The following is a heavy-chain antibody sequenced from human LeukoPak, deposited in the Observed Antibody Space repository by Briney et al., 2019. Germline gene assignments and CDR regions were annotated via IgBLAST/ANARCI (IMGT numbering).Heavy chain of an antibody. CDR1: GFTFSSYG. D-gene: IGHD2-15*01. J-gene: IGHJ4*02. V-gene: IGHV3-30*18. Sequence: GGSLRLSCAASGFTFSSYGMHWVRQAPGKGLEWVAVISYDGSNKYYADSVKGRFTISRDNSKNTLYLQMNSLRAEDTAVYYCAKHKISHCSGGSCYPYFDYWGQGTLVTVSS. CDR2: ISYDGSNK. CDR3: AKHKISHCSGGSCYPYFDY.